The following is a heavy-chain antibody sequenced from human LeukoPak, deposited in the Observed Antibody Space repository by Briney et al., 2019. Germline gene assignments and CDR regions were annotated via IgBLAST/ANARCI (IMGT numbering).Heavy chain of an antibody. CDR2: ISYDGGNK. Sequence: PGGSLRLSCVASGFTFSSYAMHWVRQAPGKGLEWVAVISYDGGNKYYADSVKGRFTISRDNSKNTLYLQMNSLRAEDTAVYYCARDLGIAAASGFDPWGQGTLVTVSS. CDR1: GFTFSSYA. D-gene: IGHD6-13*01. V-gene: IGHV3-30*03. J-gene: IGHJ5*02. CDR3: ARDLGIAAASGFDP.